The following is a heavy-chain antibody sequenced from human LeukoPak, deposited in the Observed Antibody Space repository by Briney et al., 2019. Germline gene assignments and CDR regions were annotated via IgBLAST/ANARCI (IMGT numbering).Heavy chain of an antibody. J-gene: IGHJ5*02. CDR1: GGSISSYY. D-gene: IGHD3-10*01. Sequence: SETLSLTCTVSGGSISSYYWSWIRQPAGKGLEWIGRIYTSGSTNYNPSLKSRVTISVDTSKNQFSLKLSSVTAADTAVYYCARDGGSGSYFNNWFDPWGQGTLVTVSS. V-gene: IGHV4-4*07. CDR3: ARDGGSGSYFNNWFDP. CDR2: IYTSGST.